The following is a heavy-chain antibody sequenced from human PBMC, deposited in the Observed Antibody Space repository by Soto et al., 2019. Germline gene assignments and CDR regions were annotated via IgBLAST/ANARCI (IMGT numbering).Heavy chain of an antibody. V-gene: IGHV3-64*01. CDR1: GFTCSSYA. CDR3: ARDGGSYYLDY. CDR2: ISSNGGST. Sequence: EVQLVESGGGLVQPGGSLRLSCAASGFTCSSYAMHWVRQAPGKGLEYVSAISSNGGSTYYGNSVKGRFTISRDNSKNTLYLQMGSLRAEDMAVYYCARDGGSYYLDYWGQGTLVTVSS. J-gene: IGHJ4*02. D-gene: IGHD1-26*01.